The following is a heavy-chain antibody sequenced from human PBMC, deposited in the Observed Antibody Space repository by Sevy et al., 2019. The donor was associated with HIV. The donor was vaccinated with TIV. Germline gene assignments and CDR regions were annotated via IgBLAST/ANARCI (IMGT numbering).Heavy chain of an antibody. CDR2: IVVGSGNT. V-gene: IGHV1-58*01. J-gene: IGHJ6*02. D-gene: IGHD3-3*01. CDR3: AADPRRYYDFWSGYYDYYGMDV. Sequence: ASVKVSCKAYGFTFTSSAVQWVRQARGQRLEWIGWIVVGSGNTNYAQKFQERVTITRDMSKSTAYMELSSLRSEDTAEYYGAADPRRYYDFWSGYYDYYGMDVWGQGTTVTVSS. CDR1: GFTFTSSA.